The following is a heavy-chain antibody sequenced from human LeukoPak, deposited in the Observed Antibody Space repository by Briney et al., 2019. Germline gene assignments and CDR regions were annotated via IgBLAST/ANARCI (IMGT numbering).Heavy chain of an antibody. CDR3: ARAFGYSGYGGFDP. Sequence: GRSLRLSCAASGFAVNSNYMSWVRQAPGKGLEWVSVIYSAGTTFYADSVKGRLSISRDNSKNTLYLHMDSLRAEDTAVYYCARAFGYSGYGGFDPWGQGTLVTVSS. CDR1: GFAVNSNY. D-gene: IGHD5-12*01. V-gene: IGHV3-66*01. J-gene: IGHJ5*02. CDR2: IYSAGTT.